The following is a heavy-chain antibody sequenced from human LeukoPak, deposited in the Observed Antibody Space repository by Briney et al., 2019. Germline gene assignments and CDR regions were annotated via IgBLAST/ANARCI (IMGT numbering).Heavy chain of an antibody. CDR3: AKRRGGYCFDY. J-gene: IGHJ4*02. Sequence: GGSLRLSCAASGFTFSSYSMNWVRQAPGKGLEWVSSISSSSSYIYYADSVKGRFTISRDDSKNTVSLQMNSLRAEDTAVYFCAKRRGGYCFDYWGQGTLVTVSS. CDR2: ISSSSSYI. V-gene: IGHV3-21*04. D-gene: IGHD3-16*01. CDR1: GFTFSSYS.